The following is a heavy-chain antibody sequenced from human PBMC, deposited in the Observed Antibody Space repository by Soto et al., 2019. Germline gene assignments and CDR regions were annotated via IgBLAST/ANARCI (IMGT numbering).Heavy chain of an antibody. V-gene: IGHV1-8*01. Sequence: ASVKVSCKASGYTFTTYDINWVRQATGQGPEWMGWMNPSSGNTGYAQAFQGRITMTRNTSITTAYMELSSLTSEDTAVYYCARGLGSSSWRAGTFDYSGQGARVSVAS. D-gene: IGHD6-13*01. CDR1: GYTFTTYD. J-gene: IGHJ4*02. CDR2: MNPSSGNT. CDR3: ARGLGSSSWRAGTFDY.